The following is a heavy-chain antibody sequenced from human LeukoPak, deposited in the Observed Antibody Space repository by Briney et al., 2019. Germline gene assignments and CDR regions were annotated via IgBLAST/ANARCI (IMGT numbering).Heavy chain of an antibody. CDR3: ARRVGQSWFDH. Sequence: GASLQISCQGSGFQFTTNWIGWVRQVPGKGLEWMGIIYPADSDTRYSPSFQGQVTSTVYKSISTAYLQWSSLKDWDTAMYDYARRVGQSWFDHWGQGTLVTVSS. V-gene: IGHV5-51*01. CDR2: IYPADSDT. D-gene: IGHD1-26*01. CDR1: GFQFTTNW. J-gene: IGHJ5*02.